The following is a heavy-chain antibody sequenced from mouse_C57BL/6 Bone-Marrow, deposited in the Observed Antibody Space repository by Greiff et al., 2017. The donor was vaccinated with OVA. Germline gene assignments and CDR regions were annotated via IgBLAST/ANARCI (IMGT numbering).Heavy chain of an antibody. CDR2: IDPENGAT. CDR1: GFNIKDDY. Sequence: VQLQQSGAELVRPGASVKLSCTASGFNIKDDYMHWVKQRREQGLEWIGWIDPENGATEYASKFQGKATITADTSSNTAYMQLSSLTSEDTAVYYCTTSTGTGFAYGGQGTLVTVSA. D-gene: IGHD4-1*01. CDR3: TTSTGTGFAY. J-gene: IGHJ3*01. V-gene: IGHV14-4*01.